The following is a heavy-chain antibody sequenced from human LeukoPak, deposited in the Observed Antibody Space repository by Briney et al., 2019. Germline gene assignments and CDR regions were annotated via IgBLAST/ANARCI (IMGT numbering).Heavy chain of an antibody. V-gene: IGHV3-23*01. J-gene: IGHJ4*02. D-gene: IGHD6-13*01. CDR3: AKSYSSDWYSFDY. Sequence: PGGSLRLSCTASGFTFSGYGMTWVRQAPGKGLEWVSAISGSGGSTFYADSVKGRFTISRDDSKNTLYLQLNSLRAEDTAVYYCAKSYSSDWYSFDYWGQGTLVPVSS. CDR2: ISGSGGST. CDR1: GFTFSGYG.